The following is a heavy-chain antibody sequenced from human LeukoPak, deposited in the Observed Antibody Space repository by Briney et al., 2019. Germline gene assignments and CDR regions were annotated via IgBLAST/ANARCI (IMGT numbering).Heavy chain of an antibody. J-gene: IGHJ6*02. D-gene: IGHD3-3*01. Sequence: ASVKVSCKASGYTFTGYDINWVRQATGQGLEWMGWMNPNSGNTGYAQKFQGRVTMTRNTSISTAYMELSSLRSEDTAVYYCARSPTYYDFWSGYLRYYYYYYGMDVWGQETTVTVSS. CDR2: MNPNSGNT. CDR3: ARSPTYYDFWSGYLRYYYYYYGMDV. CDR1: GYTFTGYD. V-gene: IGHV1-8*01.